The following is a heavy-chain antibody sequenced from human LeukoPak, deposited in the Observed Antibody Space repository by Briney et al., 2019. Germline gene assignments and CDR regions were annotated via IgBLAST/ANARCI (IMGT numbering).Heavy chain of an antibody. CDR3: ARVGNWNDGDWFDP. CDR2: IIPILGIA. D-gene: IGHD1-20*01. V-gene: IGHV1-69*04. J-gene: IGHJ5*02. CDR1: GGTFSSYA. Sequence: SVKVSCKASGGTFSSYAISWVRQAPGQGLEWMGRIIPILGIANYAQKFQGRVTITADKSTSTAYMELSSLRSEDTAVCYCARVGNWNDGDWFDPWGQGTLVTVSS.